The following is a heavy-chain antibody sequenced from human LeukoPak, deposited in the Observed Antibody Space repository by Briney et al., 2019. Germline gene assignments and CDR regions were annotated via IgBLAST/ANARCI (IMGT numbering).Heavy chain of an antibody. V-gene: IGHV3-23*01. J-gene: IGHJ6*03. CDR1: GFTFGNSA. CDR3: ARDGSGYDPRDYYYYYYMDV. Sequence: GGSLRLSCAASGFTFGNSAMSWVRQAPGKRLEWVSGISGSGGGTYYADSVKGRFTISRDNSKNTLYLQMNSLRAEDTAVYYCARDGSGYDPRDYYYYYYMDVWGKGTTVTVSS. D-gene: IGHD5-12*01. CDR2: ISGSGGGT.